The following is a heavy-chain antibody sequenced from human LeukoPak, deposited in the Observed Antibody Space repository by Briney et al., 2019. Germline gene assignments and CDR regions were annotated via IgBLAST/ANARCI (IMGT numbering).Heavy chain of an antibody. J-gene: IGHJ4*02. D-gene: IGHD6-19*01. V-gene: IGHV4-4*07. CDR2: IYSSGIA. CDR1: GDSIRGYY. Sequence: SETLSLTCSVSGDSIRGYYWTWIRQSTGKGLEWIGHIYSSGIATYSPSLKSRLTMSVDTSKNQFSLRLTSVSAADTAIYYCARRAHNTGWSFDYWGQGTLVTVSS. CDR3: ARRAHNTGWSFDY.